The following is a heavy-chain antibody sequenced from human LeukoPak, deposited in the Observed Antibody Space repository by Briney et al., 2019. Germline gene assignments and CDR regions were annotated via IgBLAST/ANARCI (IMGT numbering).Heavy chain of an antibody. CDR2: IYYTGST. CDR3: ARHSDSYGDWGPGY. CDR1: RGSISSSNYY. D-gene: IGHD5-18*01. Sequence: SETLSLTCTVSRGSISSSNYYWGWIRQPPGKGLEWVGSIYYTGSTYYNPSLKSRVTISVDTSKNQFSLKLSSVTAADTAVYYCARHSDSYGDWGPGYWGQGTLVTVSS. J-gene: IGHJ4*02. V-gene: IGHV4-39*01.